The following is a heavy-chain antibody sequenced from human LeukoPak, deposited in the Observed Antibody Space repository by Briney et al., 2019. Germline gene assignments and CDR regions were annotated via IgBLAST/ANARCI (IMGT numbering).Heavy chain of an antibody. D-gene: IGHD1-26*01. CDR2: INSDGSST. CDR3: ARVGGSNAFDI. Sequence: PGGSLRLSCAASGFTFSRYWVHWVRQAPGKGLVWVSPINSDGSSTSYADSVKGRFTISRDNAKNTLSLQMNSLRAEDTAVYYCARVGGSNAFDIWGQRTMVIVSS. J-gene: IGHJ3*02. V-gene: IGHV3-74*01. CDR1: GFTFSRYW.